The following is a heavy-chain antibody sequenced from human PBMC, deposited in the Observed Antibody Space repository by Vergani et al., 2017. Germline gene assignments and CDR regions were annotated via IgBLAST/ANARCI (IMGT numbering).Heavy chain of an antibody. D-gene: IGHD3-9*01. CDR1: GGTFSSYA. J-gene: IGHJ4*02. CDR2: IIPIFGTA. CDR3: AREVGGSYDILTGTACYFDY. V-gene: IGHV1-69*13. Sequence: QVQLVQSGAEVKKPGSSVKVSCKASGGTFSSYAISWVRQAPGQGLEWMGRIIPIFGTANYAQKFQGRVTITADESTSTAYMELGSLRSEDTAVYYGAREVGGSYDILTGTACYFDYWGQGTLVTVSS.